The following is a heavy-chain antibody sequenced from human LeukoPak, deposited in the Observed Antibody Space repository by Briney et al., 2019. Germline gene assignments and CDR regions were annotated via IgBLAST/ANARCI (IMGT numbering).Heavy chain of an antibody. CDR3: TRPSYYYDSSGYYYDRDY. V-gene: IGHV3-73*01. J-gene: IGHJ4*02. CDR2: IRSKANSCAT. CDR1: GFTFSGSA. Sequence: GGALKLSCAASGFTFSGSAMHWVRQAPGKGREWVGLIRSKANSCATAYAASVKGRFTTSRDDVKNTAYLQMNSLKTEDTAVYYCTRPSYYYDSSGYYYDRDYWGQGTLVTVSS. D-gene: IGHD3-22*01.